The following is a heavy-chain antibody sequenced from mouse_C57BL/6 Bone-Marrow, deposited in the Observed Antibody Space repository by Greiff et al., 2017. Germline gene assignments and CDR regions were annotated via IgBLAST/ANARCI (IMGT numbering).Heavy chain of an antibody. J-gene: IGHJ3*01. CDR3: ARSYGNYVAWFAY. Sequence: QVQLQQSGAELAKPGASVKLSCKASGYTFTSYWMHWVKQRPGQGLEWIGYINPSSGYTKYNQKFKDKATLTADKSSSTAYMQLSSLTYEDSAVXYCARSYGNYVAWFAYWGQGTLVTVSA. CDR2: INPSSGYT. D-gene: IGHD2-1*01. CDR1: GYTFTSYW. V-gene: IGHV1-7*01.